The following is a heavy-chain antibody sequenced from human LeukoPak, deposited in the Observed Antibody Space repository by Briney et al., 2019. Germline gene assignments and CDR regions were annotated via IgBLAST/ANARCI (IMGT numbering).Heavy chain of an antibody. CDR3: ARESYYYYMDV. Sequence: SETLSLTCTVSGGSISSSSYYWSWIRQPPGKGLEWIGYIYYSGSTNYNPSLKSRVTISVDTSKNQFSLKLSSVTAADTAVYYCARESYYYYMDVWGKGTTVTISS. J-gene: IGHJ6*03. V-gene: IGHV4-61*01. CDR1: GGSISSSSYY. CDR2: IYYSGST.